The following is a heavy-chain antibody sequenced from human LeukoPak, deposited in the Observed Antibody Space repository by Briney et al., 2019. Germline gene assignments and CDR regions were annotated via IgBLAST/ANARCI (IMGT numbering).Heavy chain of an antibody. CDR1: GFTFSSYS. V-gene: IGHV3-21*01. Sequence: PGGSLRLSCAASGFTFSSYSMNWVRQAPGKGLEWVSSISSSSSYIYYADSVKGRFTISRDNAKNSLYLQMNSLRAEDTAVYYCARDLRVAAAGDYWGQGTLVTVSS. J-gene: IGHJ4*02. CDR3: ARDLRVAAAGDY. CDR2: ISSSSSYI. D-gene: IGHD6-13*01.